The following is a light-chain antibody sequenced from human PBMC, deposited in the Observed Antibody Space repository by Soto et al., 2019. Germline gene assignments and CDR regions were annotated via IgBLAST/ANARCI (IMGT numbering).Light chain of an antibody. V-gene: IGKV1-5*01. CDR2: GAS. J-gene: IGKJ1*01. CDR1: QSISSW. CDR3: QHYDSDPWT. Sequence: DIQMTQSPSTLSVSVGERVTITCRASQSISSWLAWYQWKPGKAPKLLIYGASSLESGVPVRFSGSGSGTDFTLTISRLQPDDCAAYYCQHYDSDPWTFGQGTQVEVK.